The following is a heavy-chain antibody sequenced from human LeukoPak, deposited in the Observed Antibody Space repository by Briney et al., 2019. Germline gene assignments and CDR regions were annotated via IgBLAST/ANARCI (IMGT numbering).Heavy chain of an antibody. CDR1: GYTFTGYY. CDR3: AREEQQLVQYYYGMDV. Sequence: ASVKVSCKASGYTFTGYYMQWVRQAPGQGLEWMGWINPNSGGTNYAQKFQGRVTMTRDTSISTAYMELSRLRSDDTAVYYCAREEQQLVQYYYGMDVWGQGTTVTVSS. CDR2: INPNSGGT. D-gene: IGHD6-13*01. J-gene: IGHJ6*02. V-gene: IGHV1-2*02.